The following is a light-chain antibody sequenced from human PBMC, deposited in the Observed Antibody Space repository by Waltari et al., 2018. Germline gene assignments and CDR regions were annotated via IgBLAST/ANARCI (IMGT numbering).Light chain of an antibody. CDR1: SSSIKTNP. V-gene: IGLV1-44*01. J-gene: IGLJ2*01. CDR2: SNK. Sequence: QSALTQPPSASGTPGQRVTISCSGSSSSIKTNPVNWYQHLPGTAPKLLIYSNKLLTSGVPGRFSGSKSGTSASLAISVPQSEDEGDYYCAVWDDSLDGLVFGGGTKLTVL. CDR3: AVWDDSLDGLV.